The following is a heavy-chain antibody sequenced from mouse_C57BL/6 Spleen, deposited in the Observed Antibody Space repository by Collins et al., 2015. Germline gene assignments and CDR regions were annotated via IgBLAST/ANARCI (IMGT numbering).Heavy chain of an antibody. CDR2: IDPANGNT. Sequence: EVQLQQSGAELVKPGASVKLSCTASGFNIKDTYMHWVKQRPEQGLEWIGRIDPANGNTKYDPKFQGKATITADTSSNTAYLQLSSLTSEDTAVYYCARSRLREYYFDYWGQGTTLTVSS. CDR3: ARSRLREYYFDY. J-gene: IGHJ2*01. D-gene: IGHD1-1*01. CDR1: GFNIKDTY. V-gene: IGHV14-3*02.